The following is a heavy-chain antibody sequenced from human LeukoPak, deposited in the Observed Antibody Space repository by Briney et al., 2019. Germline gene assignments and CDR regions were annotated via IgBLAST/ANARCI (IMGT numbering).Heavy chain of an antibody. V-gene: IGHV3-20*04. CDR1: GFTFDDYV. J-gene: IGHJ6*03. D-gene: IGHD3-3*01. CDR2: INWNGGST. Sequence: PGGSLRLSCAAPGFTFDDYVMSWVRQAPGKGLEWVSGINWNGGSTGYADSVKGRFTISRDNAKNSLYLQMNSLRAEDTALYYCARKYYDFWSGYYTGTVYYYYMDVWGKGTTVTVSS. CDR3: ARKYYDFWSGYYTGTVYYYYMDV.